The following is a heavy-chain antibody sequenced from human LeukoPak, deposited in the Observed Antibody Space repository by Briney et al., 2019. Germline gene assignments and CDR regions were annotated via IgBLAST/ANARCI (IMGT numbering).Heavy chain of an antibody. CDR3: AATYYYGSGKNYMDV. J-gene: IGHJ6*03. D-gene: IGHD3-10*01. Sequence: GGSLRLSCAASGFTFTSYTMNWVRQAPGKGLEWISHISGSGNFIYYADSVKGRFTISRDNSKNTLYLQMNSLRAEDTAVYYCAATYYYGSGKNYMDVWGKGTTVTVSS. CDR1: GFTFTSYT. CDR2: ISGSGNFI. V-gene: IGHV3-21*05.